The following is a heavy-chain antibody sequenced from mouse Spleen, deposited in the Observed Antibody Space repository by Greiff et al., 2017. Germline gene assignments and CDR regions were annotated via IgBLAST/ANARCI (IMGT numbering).Heavy chain of an antibody. CDR2: IDPANGNT. Sequence: EVKLEESGAELVKPGASVKLSCTASGFNIKDTYMHWVKQRPEQGLEWIGRIDPANGNTKYDPKFQGKATITADTSSNTAYLQLSSLTSEDTAVYYCARRYYGSSYYAMDYWGQGTSVTVSS. CDR3: ARRYYGSSYYAMDY. J-gene: IGHJ4*01. V-gene: IGHV14-3*02. CDR1: GFNIKDTY. D-gene: IGHD1-1*01.